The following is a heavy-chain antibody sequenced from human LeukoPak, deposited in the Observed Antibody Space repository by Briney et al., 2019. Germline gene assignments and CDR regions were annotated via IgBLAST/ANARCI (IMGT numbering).Heavy chain of an antibody. D-gene: IGHD2-2*01. V-gene: IGHV4-39*01. CDR2: IHYSGST. CDR1: GGAISSSNYY. Sequence: SETLSLTCTVSGGAISSSNYYWGCIRQPPGKGLEWIGSIHYSGSTYYNPSLKSRVTISLDTSKNQFSLKLSSVTAADTAVYYCARHLPCSSTTCYLGWFDPWGQGTLVTVSS. J-gene: IGHJ5*02. CDR3: ARHLPCSSTTCYLGWFDP.